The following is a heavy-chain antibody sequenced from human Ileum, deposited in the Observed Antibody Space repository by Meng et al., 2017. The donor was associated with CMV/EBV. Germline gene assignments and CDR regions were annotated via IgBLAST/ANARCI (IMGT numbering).Heavy chain of an antibody. CDR1: GFSFSTYG. CDR2: IRHDGGGE. Sequence: GESLKISCAASGFSFSTYGMHWVRQAPGKGLEWVAFIRHDGGGESYTDSVRGRFTISRDKAKNTLFLQMNSLRSEDTAVYYCGKDSHSSGWYVDSWGQGTQVTVSS. CDR3: GKDSHSSGWYVDS. D-gene: IGHD6-19*01. J-gene: IGHJ4*02. V-gene: IGHV3-30*02.